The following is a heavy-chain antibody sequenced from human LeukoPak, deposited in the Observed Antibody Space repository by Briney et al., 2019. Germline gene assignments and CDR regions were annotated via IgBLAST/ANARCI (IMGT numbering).Heavy chain of an antibody. Sequence: GGSLRLSCAASGFTFGSYWMTWVRQAPGKGLEWVAIINFDGSEKYYADSLKGRFTISRDNAEDSLYLQMNSLRADDTALYYCARDGDSGWSLSHWGQGTLVTVSS. CDR2: INFDGSEK. V-gene: IGHV3-7*01. CDR1: GFTFGSYW. J-gene: IGHJ4*02. D-gene: IGHD6-13*01. CDR3: ARDGDSGWSLSH.